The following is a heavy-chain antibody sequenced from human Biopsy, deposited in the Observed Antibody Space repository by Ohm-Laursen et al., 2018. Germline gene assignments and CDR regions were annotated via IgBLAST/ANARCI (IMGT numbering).Heavy chain of an antibody. V-gene: IGHV4-4*07. CDR2: IYPGGST. D-gene: IGHD3-22*01. Sequence: SDTLSPTCNASGGDINNYYWSWIRQPAGKGLEWIGRIYPGGSTNYNPSLKSRVTMSVDTSKKQLSLRLRSVTAADTAMYYCASVVLGPANDAFDLWGQGTMVVVSS. CDR3: ASVVLGPANDAFDL. CDR1: GGDINNYY. J-gene: IGHJ3*01.